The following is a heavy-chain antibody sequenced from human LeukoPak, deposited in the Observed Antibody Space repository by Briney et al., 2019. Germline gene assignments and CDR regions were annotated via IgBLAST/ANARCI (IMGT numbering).Heavy chain of an antibody. CDR3: VRGMGGGVSNFDY. CDR1: GFTVSDYY. V-gene: IGHV3-11*04. Sequence: TGGSLRLSCAASGFTVSDYYMTWIRQAPGKGLVWVSYISFSGSTIYYADSVKGRFIISRDTAKNSLYLQMNSLRAEDTAVYYCVRGMGGGVSNFDYWGQGTLVTVSS. D-gene: IGHD3-16*01. J-gene: IGHJ4*02. CDR2: ISFSGSTI.